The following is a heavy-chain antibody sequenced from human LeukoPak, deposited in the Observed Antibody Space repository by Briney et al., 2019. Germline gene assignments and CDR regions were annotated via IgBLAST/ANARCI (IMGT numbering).Heavy chain of an antibody. CDR2: ISDSGNTI. V-gene: IGHV3-48*03. CDR1: GFTFSSYE. Sequence: SGGSLRLSCTASGFTFSSYEMSWVRQAPGKGLEWLSYISDSGNTIYYADSVKGRFTVSRDNAKSSLFLQMNSLRVEDTAVYYCARVTSSYWGQGTLVTVSS. J-gene: IGHJ4*02. CDR3: ARVTSSY.